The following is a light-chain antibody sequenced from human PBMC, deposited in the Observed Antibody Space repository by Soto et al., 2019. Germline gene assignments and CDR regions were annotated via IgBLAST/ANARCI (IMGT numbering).Light chain of an antibody. V-gene: IGLV2-11*01. J-gene: IGLJ1*01. CDR1: SSDVGGYNY. CDR2: DVS. Sequence: QSALTQPRSVSGSPGQSVTISCTGASSDVGGYNYVSWYQQHPAKPPKLMIYDVSKRPSGVPDRFSGSKSGNTASLTISGLQTEDEADYYCCSYAGRYTYVFGTGTKLTVL. CDR3: CSYAGRYTYV.